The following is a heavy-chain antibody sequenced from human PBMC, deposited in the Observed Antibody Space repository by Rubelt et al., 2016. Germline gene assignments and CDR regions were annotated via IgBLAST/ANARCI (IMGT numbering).Heavy chain of an antibody. J-gene: IGHJ2*01. V-gene: IGHV4-34*01. Sequence: QVQLQQWGAGLLKPSETLSLTCAVYGGSFSGYYWSWIRQPPGKGLEWIGEINHSGSTNYNPSLKSRVTTSVTTSRTQSATKLSYVTAADTAVYYCARRRRYSGSSYWYFDLWGRGTLVTVSS. CDR2: INHSGST. CDR3: ARRRRYSGSSYWYFDL. D-gene: IGHD1-26*01. CDR1: GGSFSGYY.